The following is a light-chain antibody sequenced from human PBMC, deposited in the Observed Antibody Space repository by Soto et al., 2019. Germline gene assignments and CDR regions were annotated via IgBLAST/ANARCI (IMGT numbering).Light chain of an antibody. Sequence: EIVLTQSPATLSLSPGERATLSCGASQSVSSSYLAWYQQKPGLAPRLLIYDASSRATGIPDRFSVSGSGTDFTLTISRLEPEDFAVYYCQQYGSSPPSFTFGPGTKVDIK. CDR1: QSVSSSY. CDR3: QQYGSSPPSFT. J-gene: IGKJ3*01. V-gene: IGKV3D-20*01. CDR2: DAS.